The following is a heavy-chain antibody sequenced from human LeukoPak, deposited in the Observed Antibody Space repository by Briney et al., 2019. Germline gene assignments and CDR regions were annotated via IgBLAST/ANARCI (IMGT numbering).Heavy chain of an antibody. CDR1: GFTFSSYA. Sequence: TGGSLRLSCAASGFTFSSYAMSWVRQAPGKGLEWVSAISGSGGSTYYADSVKGRFTISRDNSKNTLYLQMNSLRAEDTAVYYCAKDGIVVVVAAAYYFDYWGQGTLVTVSS. D-gene: IGHD2-15*01. CDR2: ISGSGGST. V-gene: IGHV3-23*01. J-gene: IGHJ4*02. CDR3: AKDGIVVVVAAAYYFDY.